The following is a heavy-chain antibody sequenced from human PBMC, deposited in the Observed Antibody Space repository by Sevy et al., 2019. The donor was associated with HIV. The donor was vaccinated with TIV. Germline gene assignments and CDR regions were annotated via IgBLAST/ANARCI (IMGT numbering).Heavy chain of an antibody. Sequence: ASVKVSCKASGYSFASYGISWVRQAPGQGLEWMGWVGVYNGNSNSAQRLQGRVTMTTDTSTSTAYMELRSLGFDDTAVYYCAGVPTYSYGSRTYFDFWGQGTLVTVSS. J-gene: IGHJ4*02. CDR1: GYSFASYG. V-gene: IGHV1-18*01. D-gene: IGHD3-10*01. CDR3: AGVPTYSYGSRTYFDF. CDR2: VGVYNGNS.